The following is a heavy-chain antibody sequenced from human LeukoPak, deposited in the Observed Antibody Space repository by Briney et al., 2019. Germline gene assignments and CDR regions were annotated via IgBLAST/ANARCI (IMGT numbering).Heavy chain of an antibody. CDR3: ARLSRYSGYEFDY. Sequence: SETLSLTCTVSGGSISSSSYYWGWIRQPPGKGLGWIGSIYYSGSTYYNPSLRSRVTISVDTSKNQFSLKLSSVTAADTAVYYCARLSRYSGYEFDYWGQGTLVTVSS. J-gene: IGHJ4*02. CDR1: GGSISSSSYY. D-gene: IGHD5-12*01. V-gene: IGHV4-39*01. CDR2: IYYSGST.